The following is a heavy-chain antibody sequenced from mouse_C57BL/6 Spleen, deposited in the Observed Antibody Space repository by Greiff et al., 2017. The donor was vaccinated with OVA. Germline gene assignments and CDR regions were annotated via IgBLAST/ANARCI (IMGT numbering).Heavy chain of an antibody. V-gene: IGHV3-1*01. J-gene: IGHJ3*01. D-gene: IGHD1-2*01. CDR3: AREDYGGVFAY. CDR2: ISYSGST. CDR1: GYSITSGYD. Sequence: EVKLMESGPGMVKPSQSLSLTCTVTGYSITSGYDWHWIRHFPGNKLEWMGYISYSGSTNYNPSLKSRISITHDTSKNHFFLKLNSVTTEDTATYYCAREDYGGVFAYWGQGTLVTVSA.